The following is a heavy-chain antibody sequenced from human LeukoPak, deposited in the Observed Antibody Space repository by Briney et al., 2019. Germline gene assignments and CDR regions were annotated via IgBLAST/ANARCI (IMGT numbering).Heavy chain of an antibody. D-gene: IGHD2-8*01. Sequence: SETLSLTSAVSGYSISSGYYWGWIRQPPGKGLEWVGSIYHSGSTYYNPSLKSRVTISVDTSKNQFSLKLSSVTAADTAVYYCARLFLMGSTPHYFDYWGQGTLVTVSS. V-gene: IGHV4-38-2*01. CDR2: IYHSGST. CDR3: ARLFLMGSTPHYFDY. CDR1: GYSISSGYY. J-gene: IGHJ4*02.